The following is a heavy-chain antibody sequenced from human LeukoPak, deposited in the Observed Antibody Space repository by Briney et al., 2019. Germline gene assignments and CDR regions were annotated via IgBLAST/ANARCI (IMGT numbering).Heavy chain of an antibody. Sequence: SETLSLTCAVYGRSYSGYYWSWLRQPPRKGLEWIGEINHSGSTNYNPSLKSRVTISVDTSKNQFSLKLSSVTAADTAVYYCATGATDTDAFDIWGQGTMVTVSS. J-gene: IGHJ3*02. D-gene: IGHD5-18*01. CDR2: INHSGST. CDR1: GRSYSGYY. V-gene: IGHV4-34*01. CDR3: ATGATDTDAFDI.